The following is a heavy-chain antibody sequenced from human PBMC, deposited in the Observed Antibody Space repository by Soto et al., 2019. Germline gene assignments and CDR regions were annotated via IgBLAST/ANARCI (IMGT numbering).Heavy chain of an antibody. V-gene: IGHV3-23*01. D-gene: IGHD5-12*01. CDR3: AKAPRWATMAYYFDY. CDR2: ISWSGGST. CDR1: GFTFSSYA. J-gene: IGHJ4*02. Sequence: PGGSLRLSCAASGFTFSSYAMSWVRQAPGKGLEWVSAISWSGGSTYYADSVKGRFTISRDNSKNSLYLQMNSLRTEDTAVYYCAKAPRWATMAYYFDYWGQGTLVTVSS.